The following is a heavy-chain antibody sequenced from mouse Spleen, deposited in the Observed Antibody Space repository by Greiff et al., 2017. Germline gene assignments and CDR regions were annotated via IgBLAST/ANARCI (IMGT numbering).Heavy chain of an antibody. D-gene: IGHD4-1*01. V-gene: IGHV5-9*04. Sequence: EVKLEESGGGLVKPGGSLKLSCAASGFTFSSYTMSWVRQTPAKRLEWVATISSGGGNTYYPDSVKGRFTISRDNARNTLYLQMSSLRSEDTAMYYCARHLGAPYAMDYWGQGTSVTVSS. CDR1: GFTFSSYT. CDR2: ISSGGGNT. J-gene: IGHJ4*01. CDR3: ARHLGAPYAMDY.